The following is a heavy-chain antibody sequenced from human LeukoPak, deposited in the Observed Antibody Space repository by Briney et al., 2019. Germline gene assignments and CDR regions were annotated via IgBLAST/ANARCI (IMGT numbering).Heavy chain of an antibody. CDR1: GFTFSSYS. Sequence: GGSLRLSCAASGFTFSSYSMYWVRQAPGKGLEWVAVISYDGSYKYYANSVKGRFTISRDNSKNTLSLQMNSLRADDTAVYYCARDREDRGYPYHYYMDVWGKGTTVTISS. D-gene: IGHD3-22*01. J-gene: IGHJ6*03. CDR3: ARDREDRGYPYHYYMDV. CDR2: ISYDGSYK. V-gene: IGHV3-30*04.